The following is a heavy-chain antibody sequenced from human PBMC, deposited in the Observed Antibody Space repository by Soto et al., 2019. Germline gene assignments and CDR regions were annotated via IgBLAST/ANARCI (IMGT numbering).Heavy chain of an antibody. Sequence: ASVKVSCKASGYTFTSYYMHWVRQAPGQGLEWMGIINPSGGSTSYAQKFQGRVTMTRDTSTSTVYMELSSLRSEDKAVYYGAKGWSDACDIWGQGTMVTVSS. CDR1: GYTFTSYY. D-gene: IGHD2-15*01. CDR3: AKGWSDACDI. CDR2: INPSGGST. J-gene: IGHJ3*02. V-gene: IGHV1-46*01.